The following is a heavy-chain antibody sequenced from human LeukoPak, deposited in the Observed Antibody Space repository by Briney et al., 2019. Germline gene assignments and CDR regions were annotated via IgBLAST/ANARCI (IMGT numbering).Heavy chain of an antibody. CDR2: IRTDGLET. CDR3: ARVMSGYYVVLDI. V-gene: IGHV3-74*01. Sequence: GGSLRLSCVASGLTFNNYWMHWVRQAPGKGLVWVSRIRTDGLETSYADSVKGRFTVSRDNAKNILYLQMNSLRAEDTAVYYCARVMSGYYVVLDIWGQGAMVTVSS. D-gene: IGHD3-3*01. CDR1: GLTFNNYW. J-gene: IGHJ3*02.